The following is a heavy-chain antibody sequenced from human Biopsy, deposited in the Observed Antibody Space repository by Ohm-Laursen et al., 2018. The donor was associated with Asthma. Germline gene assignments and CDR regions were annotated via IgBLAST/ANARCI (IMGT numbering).Heavy chain of an antibody. Sequence: SSLRLSCSASGFSFSNFAIHWVRQAPSKGLEWVGVISKDASTQDYADSVKGRFTMARDNSKNTLDLQMNSLREEDTAVYYCVRDGTDDAFDIWGQGTVVSVSS. CDR2: ISKDASTQ. V-gene: IGHV3-30*01. CDR1: GFSFSNFA. CDR3: VRDGTDDAFDI. J-gene: IGHJ3*02. D-gene: IGHD1-1*01.